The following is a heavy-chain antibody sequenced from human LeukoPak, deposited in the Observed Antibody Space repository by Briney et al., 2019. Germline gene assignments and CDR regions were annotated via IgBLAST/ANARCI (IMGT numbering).Heavy chain of an antibody. CDR3: ARAGYSYGRVYFDY. J-gene: IGHJ4*02. V-gene: IGHV4-31*03. CDR1: GGSISSGGYY. CDR2: IYSSGST. Sequence: PSETLSLTCTVSGGSISSGGYYWSWIRQHPGKGLEWIGYIYSSGSTYYNPSLKSRVTISVDTSKNQFSLKLSSMTAADTAVYYCARAGYSYGRVYFDYWGQGTLVTVSS. D-gene: IGHD5-18*01.